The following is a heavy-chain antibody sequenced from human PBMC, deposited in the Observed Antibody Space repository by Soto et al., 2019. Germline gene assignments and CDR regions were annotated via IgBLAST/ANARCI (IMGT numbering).Heavy chain of an antibody. V-gene: IGHV3-64*01. CDR3: ATHDYGGPFDY. Sequence: GGSLRLSCAASGFTFSSYAMHWVRQAPGKGLEYVSAISSNGGSTYYANSVKGRFTISRDNSKNTLYLQMGSLRAEDMAVYYCATHDYGGPFDYWGQGTLVTVSS. D-gene: IGHD4-17*01. J-gene: IGHJ4*02. CDR2: ISSNGGST. CDR1: GFTFSSYA.